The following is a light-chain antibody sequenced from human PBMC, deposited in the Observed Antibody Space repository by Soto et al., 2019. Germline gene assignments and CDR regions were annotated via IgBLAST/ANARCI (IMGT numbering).Light chain of an antibody. CDR2: DAS. V-gene: IGKV3-11*01. Sequence: EIVLTQSPATLSLSPGERATLSCRASQSVSTYLAWYQQKPCQAPRLLIYDASNRATGIPARFSGSGSGPDFTLIISSLEPEDFAVYYCQHRSNWPRTFGQGTKLEIK. CDR3: QHRSNWPRT. CDR1: QSVSTY. J-gene: IGKJ2*01.